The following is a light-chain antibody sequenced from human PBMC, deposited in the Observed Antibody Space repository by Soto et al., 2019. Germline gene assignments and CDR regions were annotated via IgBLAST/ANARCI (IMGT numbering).Light chain of an antibody. J-gene: IGKJ5*01. V-gene: IGKV3-15*01. CDR1: QSVRSK. CDR2: DAS. Sequence: EIVMTQSPGTLSVSPGERATISCRASQSVRSKLAWYQQKPGQAPRLLIYDASTRATGIPARFSGSGSGTEFTLTISSLQSEDSAVYYCQQYNNWPPITFGQGTRLEIK. CDR3: QQYNNWPPIT.